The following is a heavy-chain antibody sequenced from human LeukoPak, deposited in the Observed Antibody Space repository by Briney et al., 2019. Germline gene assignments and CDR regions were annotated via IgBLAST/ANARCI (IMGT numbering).Heavy chain of an antibody. CDR2: INHSGST. J-gene: IGHJ6*02. D-gene: IGHD5-18*01. V-gene: IGHV4-34*01. CDR1: GGSFSGYY. CDR3: ASRGGYSYGLVRGRYGMDV. Sequence: PSETLSLTCAVYGGSFSGYYWSWIRQPPGKGLEWIGEINHSGSTNYNPSLKSRVTISVDTSKNQFSLKLSSVTAADTAVYYCASRGGYSYGLVRGRYGMDVWGQGTTVTVSS.